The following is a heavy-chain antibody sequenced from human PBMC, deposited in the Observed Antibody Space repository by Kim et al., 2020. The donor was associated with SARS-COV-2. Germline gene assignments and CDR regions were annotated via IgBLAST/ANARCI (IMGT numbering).Heavy chain of an antibody. Sequence: TYTAHAVEGRFTIPRAYSRATLYLQMNSVKTEDTAVYFCAKAIWDYSGMDVWGQGTAVTVSS. CDR2: T. J-gene: IGHJ6*02. V-gene: IGHV3-23*01. D-gene: IGHD2-2*02. CDR3: AKAIWDYSGMDV.